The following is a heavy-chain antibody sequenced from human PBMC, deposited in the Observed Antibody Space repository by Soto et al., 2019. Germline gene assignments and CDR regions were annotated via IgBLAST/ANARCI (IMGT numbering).Heavy chain of an antibody. Sequence: LRLSCTASGFTLSSYWMHWVRQAPGKGLVWVSRINSDGSSTSYADSVKGRFTISRDSAKNTLYLQMNSLRAEDTAVYYCTSGPPMYCSSSSCYASPFDYWGQGTLVNVAS. V-gene: IGHV3-74*01. CDR2: INSDGSST. J-gene: IGHJ4*02. CDR3: TSGPPMYCSSSSCYASPFDY. CDR1: GFTLSSYW. D-gene: IGHD2-2*01.